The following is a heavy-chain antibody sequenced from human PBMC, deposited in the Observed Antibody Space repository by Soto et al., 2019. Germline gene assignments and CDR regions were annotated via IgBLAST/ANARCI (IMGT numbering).Heavy chain of an antibody. D-gene: IGHD3-3*01. CDR1: GYTFTSYG. CDR2: ISAYNGNT. J-gene: IGHJ6*02. V-gene: IGHV1-18*04. Sequence: ASVKVSCKASGYTFTSYGISCVRQAPGQVLEWMGWISAYNGNTNYAQKLQGRVTMTTDTSTSTAYMELRSLRSDDTAVYYCARDAFAFWSGYYMDYGMDVWGQGTTVTVSS. CDR3: ARDAFAFWSGYYMDYGMDV.